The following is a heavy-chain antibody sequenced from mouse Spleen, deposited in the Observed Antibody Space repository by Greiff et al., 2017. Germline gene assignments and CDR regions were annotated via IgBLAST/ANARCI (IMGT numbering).Heavy chain of an antibody. CDR3: ARQRGLSRAMDY. D-gene: IGHD1-1*02. Sequence: EVQLVESGGGLVKLGGSLKLSCAASGFTFSSYAMSWVRQTPEKRLEWVATISSGGGNTYYPDSVKGRFTISRDNAKNTLYLQMSSLKSEDTAMYYCARQRGLSRAMDYWGQGTSVTVSS. CDR2: ISSGGGNT. V-gene: IGHV5-9-3*01. CDR1: GFTFSSYA. J-gene: IGHJ4*01.